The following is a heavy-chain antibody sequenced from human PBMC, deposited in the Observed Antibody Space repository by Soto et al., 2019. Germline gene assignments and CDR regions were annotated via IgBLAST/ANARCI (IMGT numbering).Heavy chain of an antibody. Sequence: QVQLVESGGGVVQPGRSLRLSCAASGFTFSSYAMHWVRQAPGRGLEWVAVISYDGTNKYYADSVKGRFTISRDNSKNTLYLQMNSLRAEDTAVYYCARTRGGNYGSGSYYVDYWGQGTLVTVSS. D-gene: IGHD3-10*01. V-gene: IGHV3-30-3*01. CDR1: GFTFSSYA. CDR3: ARTRGGNYGSGSYYVDY. J-gene: IGHJ4*02. CDR2: ISYDGTNK.